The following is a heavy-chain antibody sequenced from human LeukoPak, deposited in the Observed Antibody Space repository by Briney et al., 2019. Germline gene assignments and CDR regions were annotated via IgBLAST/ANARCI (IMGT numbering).Heavy chain of an antibody. CDR2: ISSNGGIT. V-gene: IGHV3-64*01. D-gene: IGHD2-15*01. CDR1: GFTFSSYA. J-gene: IGHJ6*02. CDR3: ARDQLILSYYYGMDV. Sequence: GGSLRLSCAASGFTFSSYAMLWVRQAPGKGLEYVSAISSNGGITYYAKSVEGRFTISRDNSKNTLHLQMGSLRAEDVAVYYCARDQLILSYYYGMDVWGQGTTVTVSS.